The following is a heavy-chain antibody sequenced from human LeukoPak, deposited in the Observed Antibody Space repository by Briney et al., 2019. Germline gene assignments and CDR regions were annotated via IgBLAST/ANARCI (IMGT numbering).Heavy chain of an antibody. CDR2: ISSSSSYI. CDR1: GFTFADYS. CDR3: ARGGRSTYFDWSPDY. V-gene: IGHV3-21*01. D-gene: IGHD3-9*01. J-gene: IGHJ4*02. Sequence: PGGSLRLSCAASGFTFADYSMNWVRQAPGKGLEWVSSISSSSSYIFYADSVKGRFTISRDNARNSLFLQMISLRAEDTAVYYCARGGRSTYFDWSPDYWGQGTLVTVSS.